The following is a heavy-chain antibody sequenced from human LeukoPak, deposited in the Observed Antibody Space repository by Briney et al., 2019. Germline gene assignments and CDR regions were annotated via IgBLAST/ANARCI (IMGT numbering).Heavy chain of an antibody. CDR2: INPNSGGT. J-gene: IGHJ4*02. V-gene: IGHV1-2*02. Sequence: GASVKVSCKASGYIFTGYYMHWVRQAPGQGLEWMGWINPNSGGTNYAQKFQGRVTMTRDTSISTAYMELSRLRSDDTAVYYCAGRYCSSTSCYSAPFDYWGQGTLVTVSS. CDR3: AGRYCSSTSCYSAPFDY. CDR1: GYIFTGYY. D-gene: IGHD2-2*01.